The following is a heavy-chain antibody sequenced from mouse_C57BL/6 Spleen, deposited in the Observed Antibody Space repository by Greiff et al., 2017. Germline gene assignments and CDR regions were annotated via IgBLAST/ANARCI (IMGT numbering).Heavy chain of an antibody. CDR3: TRDYGSSLWYFDV. CDR2: IDPETGGT. D-gene: IGHD1-1*01. V-gene: IGHV1-15*01. J-gene: IGHJ1*03. Sequence: VKLMESGAELVRPGASVTLSCKASGYTFTDYEMHWVKQTPVHGLEWIGAIDPETGGTAYNQKFKGKAILTADKSSSTAYMELRSLTSEDSAVYYCTRDYGSSLWYFDVWGTGTTVTVSS. CDR1: GYTFTDYE.